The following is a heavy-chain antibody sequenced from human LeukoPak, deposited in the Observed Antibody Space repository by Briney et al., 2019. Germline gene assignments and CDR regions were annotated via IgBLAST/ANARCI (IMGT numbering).Heavy chain of an antibody. Sequence: GGSLRLSCAASGFTFSSYAMSWVRQAPGKGLEWVANIKQDGSEKYYVDSVKGRFTISRDNAKNSLYLQMNSLRAEDTAVYYCARDTEVSGFDYWGQGTLVTVSS. D-gene: IGHD6-6*01. V-gene: IGHV3-7*01. CDR3: ARDTEVSGFDY. J-gene: IGHJ4*02. CDR2: IKQDGSEK. CDR1: GFTFSSYA.